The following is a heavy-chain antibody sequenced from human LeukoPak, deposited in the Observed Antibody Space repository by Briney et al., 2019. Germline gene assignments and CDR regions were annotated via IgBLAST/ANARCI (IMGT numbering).Heavy chain of an antibody. V-gene: IGHV4-34*01. J-gene: IGHJ4*02. CDR3: ARTSGIKGRFGESIYYYFDY. CDR2: INHSGST. D-gene: IGHD3-10*01. Sequence: SETLSLTCAVYGGSFSGYYWGWIRQPPGKGLEWIGEINHSGSTNYNPSLRSRVTISVDTSKDQFSLKLSSVTAADTAVYYCARTSGIKGRFGESIYYYFDYWGQGTLVTVSS. CDR1: GGSFSGYY.